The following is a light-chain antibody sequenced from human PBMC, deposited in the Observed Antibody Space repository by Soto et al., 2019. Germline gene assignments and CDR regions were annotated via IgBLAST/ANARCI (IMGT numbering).Light chain of an antibody. CDR3: QQRSNWLVT. CDR1: QSVSSY. Sequence: EIVLTQSPATLSLSPGERATLSCRASQSVSSYLAWYQQKPGQAPRLLIYDASNRATGIPARVSGSGSGTNFTLTTSRREPEDFAVYYCQQRSNWLVTCGPRTKVDIK. CDR2: DAS. J-gene: IGKJ3*01. V-gene: IGKV3-11*01.